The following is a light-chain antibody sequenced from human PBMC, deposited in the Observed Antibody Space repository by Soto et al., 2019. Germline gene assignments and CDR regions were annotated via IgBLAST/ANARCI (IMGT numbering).Light chain of an antibody. Sequence: DIQITQSPSSLSASVGDRVTITCRASQDIRDYLVWYQQRPRKVPSLLSYAASTLQSGVPSRFSSSGFVTDFTHNISSLQSEDVATFYYLIYGGAPYTFGTGTKVDLK. CDR2: AAS. CDR1: QDIRDY. V-gene: IGKV1-27*01. J-gene: IGKJ3*01. CDR3: LIYGGAPYT.